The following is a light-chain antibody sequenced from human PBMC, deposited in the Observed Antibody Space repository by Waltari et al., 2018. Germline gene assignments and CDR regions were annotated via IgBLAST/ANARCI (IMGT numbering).Light chain of an antibody. CDR2: KVS. CDR3: LQAPIT. Sequence: DVVLTKSPPFLPVTLGRRASIPCMSTQRLENTDGNTYLDWFLQRPGQSPSRLIYKVSERDSGFPDRFSGIGSGSNFTLKISRVEAEDVGVYYCLQAPITFGPGTRVDIK. CDR1: QRLENTDGNTY. J-gene: IGKJ3*01. V-gene: IGKV2-30*01.